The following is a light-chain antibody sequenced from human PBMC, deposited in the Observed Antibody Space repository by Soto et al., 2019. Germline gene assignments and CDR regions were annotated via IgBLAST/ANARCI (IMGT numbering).Light chain of an antibody. CDR1: SSDIGGYNY. CDR3: YSYTGSITYV. V-gene: IGLV2-14*01. CDR2: DVS. J-gene: IGLJ1*01. Sequence: QSVLTQPASVSGSPGQPITISCTGTSSDIGGYNYVSWYQQHPGKAPKLMIYDVSNRPSGVSNRFSGSKSGNTASLTISGLQAEDEADYYCYSYTGSITYVSGTGTKVTVL.